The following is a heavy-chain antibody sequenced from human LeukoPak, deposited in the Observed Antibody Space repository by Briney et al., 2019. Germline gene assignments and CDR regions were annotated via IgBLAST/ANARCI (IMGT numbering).Heavy chain of an antibody. Sequence: PGGSLRLSCAASGFTFSSYSMNWVRQAPGKGLEWVSSISSSSSYIYYADSVKGRFTISRDNAKNSLYLQMNSLRAKDTAVYYCARDDSSGYLYYFDYWGQGTLVTVSS. CDR3: ARDDSSGYLYYFDY. D-gene: IGHD3-22*01. V-gene: IGHV3-21*01. J-gene: IGHJ4*02. CDR1: GFTFSSYS. CDR2: ISSSSSYI.